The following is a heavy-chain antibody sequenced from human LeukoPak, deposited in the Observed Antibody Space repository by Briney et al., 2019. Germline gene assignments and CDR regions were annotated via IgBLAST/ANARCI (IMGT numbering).Heavy chain of an antibody. CDR2: IDSSGRIT. CDR3: AGGGISWYGFDY. CDR1: GFTFTNYA. J-gene: IGHJ4*02. V-gene: IGHV3-23*01. Sequence: GGSLRLSCAASGFTFTNYAMSWVRQAPGKGLEWVSAIDSSGRITYYADSVKGRFAISRDISKNTLFLQLNSLRAEDTAVYYCAGGGISWYGFDYWGQGTLVTVSS. D-gene: IGHD6-13*01.